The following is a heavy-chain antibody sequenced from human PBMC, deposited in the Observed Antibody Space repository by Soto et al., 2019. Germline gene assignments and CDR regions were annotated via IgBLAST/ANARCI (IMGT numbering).Heavy chain of an antibody. CDR3: APAAWDRTTY. CDR2: IYSGGST. CDR1: GLTVSSNF. V-gene: IGHV3-66*01. J-gene: IGHJ4*02. D-gene: IGHD1-1*01. Sequence: GESLKISCAASGLTVSSNFMSWVRQAPGKGLEWVSVIYSGGSTYYADSVKGRFTISRDISKNTLYLQMNSLRVEDTAVYYCAPAAWDRTTYWGQGTLVTVSS.